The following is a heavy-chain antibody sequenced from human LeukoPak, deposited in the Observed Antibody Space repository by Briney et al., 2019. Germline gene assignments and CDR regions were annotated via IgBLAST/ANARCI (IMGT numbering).Heavy chain of an antibody. CDR1: GFTFSGSA. CDR2: IRSKANSYAT. J-gene: IGHJ2*01. V-gene: IGHV3-73*01. Sequence: GGSLRLSCAASGFTFSGSAMHWVRQASGKGLEWVGRIRSKANSYATAYAASVKGRFTISRDDSKNTAYLQMNSLKTEDTAVCYCTQYSGYDFSGIDVWYFDLWGRGTLVTVSS. CDR3: TQYSGYDFSGIDVWYFDL. D-gene: IGHD5-12*01.